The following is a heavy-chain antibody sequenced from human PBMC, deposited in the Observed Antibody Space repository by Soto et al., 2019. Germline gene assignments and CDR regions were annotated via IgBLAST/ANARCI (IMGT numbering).Heavy chain of an antibody. CDR3: ARNKLNTGDFAY. D-gene: IGHD3-10*01. Sequence: QVQLVQSGAEVKKPGASVKVSCKASGYSFTSYDINWVRQASGQGLEWLGWMTPISGETGYAQKFQGRVSMTRGTSTSTAYVELSSLTYEDSAIYYCARNKLNTGDFAYWGHGTLVTVSS. J-gene: IGHJ4*01. CDR2: MTPISGET. CDR1: GYSFTSYD. V-gene: IGHV1-8*01.